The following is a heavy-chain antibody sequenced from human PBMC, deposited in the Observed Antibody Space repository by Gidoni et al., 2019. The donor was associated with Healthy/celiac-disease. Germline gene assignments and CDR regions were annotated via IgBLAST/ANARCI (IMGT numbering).Heavy chain of an antibody. V-gene: IGHV3-11*01. CDR2: IRSSGSTI. Sequence: QVQLVESGGGLVKPGGSLRLSCAAYGLPFSDYYMSWIRQAPGKGLEWVAYIRSSGSTIYYADSVKGRFTISRDNAKNSLYLQMNSLRAEDTAVYYCASELGGYANNWFDPWGQGTLVTVSS. D-gene: IGHD3-10*01. J-gene: IGHJ5*02. CDR3: ASELGGYANNWFDP. CDR1: GLPFSDYY.